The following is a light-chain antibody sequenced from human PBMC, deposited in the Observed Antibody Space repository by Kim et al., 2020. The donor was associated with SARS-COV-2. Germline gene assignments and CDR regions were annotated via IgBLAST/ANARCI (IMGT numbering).Light chain of an antibody. Sequence: DIQMTQSPSSLSASVGDRVTITCRASQTISSYLNWYQQRPGKAPNLLIYDAYRLQSGVPSRFSGSGSGTGFTLTISSLQPEDFATYYCQQTSSSPITFGQGTRLEIK. V-gene: IGKV1-39*01. CDR2: DAY. CDR1: QTISSY. CDR3: QQTSSSPIT. J-gene: IGKJ5*01.